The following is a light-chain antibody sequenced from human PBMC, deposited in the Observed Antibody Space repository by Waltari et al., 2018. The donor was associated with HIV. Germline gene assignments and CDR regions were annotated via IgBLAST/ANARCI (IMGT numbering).Light chain of an antibody. CDR3: LHHGSFPYT. Sequence: EIVLTQSPGTLSLSPGDRATLSCRASQSVPNRFLAWYQQKRGQAPRLLIYGASSRASGIPDRFRGGGSGADFTLTISRLEPEAFAVYYCLHHGSFPYTFGQGTKLEIK. J-gene: IGKJ2*01. V-gene: IGKV3-20*01. CDR1: QSVPNRF. CDR2: GAS.